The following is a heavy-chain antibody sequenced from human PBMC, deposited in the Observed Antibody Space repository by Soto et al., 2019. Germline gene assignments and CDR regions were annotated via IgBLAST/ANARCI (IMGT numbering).Heavy chain of an antibody. CDR3: AKDVAATL. J-gene: IGHJ4*02. CDR1: GFTFSNFA. D-gene: IGHD6-13*01. V-gene: IGHV3-23*01. CDR2: ISASGKST. Sequence: GGSLRLSCAASGFTFSNFALNWVRQAPGKGLEWVSTISASGKSTYYADSVRGRFTISRDNSGNMLFLQMNGLGADDAAVYYCAKDVAATLWGQGALVTVSS.